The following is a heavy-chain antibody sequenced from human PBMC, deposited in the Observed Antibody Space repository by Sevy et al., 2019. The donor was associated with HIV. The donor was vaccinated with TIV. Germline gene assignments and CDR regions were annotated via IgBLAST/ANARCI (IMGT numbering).Heavy chain of an antibody. V-gene: IGHV3-49*04. Sequence: GGSLRLSCRASGFTFDDYTMSWVRQAPGKGVEWVAFIRSKAYGGTTEYAASVKGRFTISRDESKSIAYLQMNSLKTEDTAVYYCTRVEGAADWGMDVWGQGTTVTVSS. CDR2: IRSKAYGGTT. D-gene: IGHD1-26*01. CDR3: TRVEGAADWGMDV. CDR1: GFTFDDYT. J-gene: IGHJ6*02.